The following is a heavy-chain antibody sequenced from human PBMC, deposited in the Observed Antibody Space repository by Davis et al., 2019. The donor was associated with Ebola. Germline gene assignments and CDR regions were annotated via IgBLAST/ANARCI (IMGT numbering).Heavy chain of an antibody. CDR1: GYTFTTYG. V-gene: IGHV1-18*01. Sequence: ASVPVSCKASGYTFTTYGITWLRQAPGQGLEWMGWISAFTGYTSYAENFRGRVTMTMDRSLNTAFIELWSLRSDDTAVYFCARDRPYSSSPFRLDYWGQGTLVTVSS. CDR2: ISAFTGYT. CDR3: ARDRPYSSSPFRLDY. J-gene: IGHJ4*02. D-gene: IGHD6-6*01.